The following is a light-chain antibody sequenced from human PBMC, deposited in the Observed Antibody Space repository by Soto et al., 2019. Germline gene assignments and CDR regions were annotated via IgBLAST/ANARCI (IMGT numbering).Light chain of an antibody. J-gene: IGLJ1*01. Sequence: QCVLTQPRSVSGSPGQSVTISCTGTSSDVGAYNAVSWYQQNPGKAPKFMIYDVTKRPSGVPDRFSGSKSGNTASLTISGLQAEDEADYYCFSYAGNYIYVFGTGTKVTVL. CDR3: FSYAGNYIYV. CDR1: SSDVGAYNA. CDR2: DVT. V-gene: IGLV2-11*01.